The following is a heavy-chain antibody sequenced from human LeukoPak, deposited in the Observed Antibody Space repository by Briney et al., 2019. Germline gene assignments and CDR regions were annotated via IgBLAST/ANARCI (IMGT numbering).Heavy chain of an antibody. Sequence: GESLKISCKGSGYSFTNYWIGWVRQMPGKGLECMGIINPVDSETRYSPSFQGQVTISVDKSITTASLQWSSLRASDTAMYYCARQGSSTTSWQTIDYWGQGTLVSVSS. V-gene: IGHV5-51*01. CDR1: GYSFTNYW. CDR2: INPVDSET. J-gene: IGHJ4*02. D-gene: IGHD2-2*01. CDR3: ARQGSSTTSWQTIDY.